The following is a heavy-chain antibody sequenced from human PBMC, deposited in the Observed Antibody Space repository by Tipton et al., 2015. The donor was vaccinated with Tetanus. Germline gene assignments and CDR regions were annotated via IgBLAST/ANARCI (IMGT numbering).Heavy chain of an antibody. CDR1: GDSVSGYY. Sequence: TLSLTCTVSGDSVSGYYWSWIRQPPGKGLEWIGEINHRGGTSYNPSLKSRVTISVDTSKNQFSLNMNSVTAADTAVYYCARIYDFWSGYYSDHWGQGTLVTVSS. CDR2: INHRGGT. CDR3: ARIYDFWSGYYSDH. J-gene: IGHJ4*02. V-gene: IGHV4-34*01. D-gene: IGHD3-3*01.